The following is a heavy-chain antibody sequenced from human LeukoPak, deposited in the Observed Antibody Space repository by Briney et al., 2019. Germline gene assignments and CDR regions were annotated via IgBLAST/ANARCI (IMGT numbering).Heavy chain of an antibody. CDR3: AKPCCDNTSPGRDYCGVNV. J-gene: IGHJ6*02. Sequence: GGSLRLSCAASGFSFSKYGMHWIRQAPGKGLEWVAAISYDGSNKDYVDSVKGRFTISRDNSKNTLYLQMNSLRAEDTALYYCAKPCCDNTSPGRDYCGVNVWGQGTTVTVSS. D-gene: IGHD4-23*01. CDR2: ISYDGSNK. CDR1: GFSFSKYG. V-gene: IGHV3-30*18.